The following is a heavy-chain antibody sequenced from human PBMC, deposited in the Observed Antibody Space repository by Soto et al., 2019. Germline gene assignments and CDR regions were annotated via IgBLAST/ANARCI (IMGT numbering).Heavy chain of an antibody. Sequence: EVQLLESGGGLVQPGGSLRLSCAASGFTFSSYAMSWVRQAPGKGLEWVSAISGSGGSTYYADSVKGRFTISRDNAKKSLDLQMDSLRAEDTALYYCARERWLQFSTDDGFDVWGQGTMVTVSS. D-gene: IGHD6-19*01. J-gene: IGHJ3*01. CDR2: ISGSGGST. V-gene: IGHV3-23*01. CDR3: ARERWLQFSTDDGFDV. CDR1: GFTFSSYA.